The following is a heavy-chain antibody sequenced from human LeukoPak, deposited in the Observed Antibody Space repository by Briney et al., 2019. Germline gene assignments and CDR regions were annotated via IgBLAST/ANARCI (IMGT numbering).Heavy chain of an antibody. J-gene: IGHJ3*02. D-gene: IGHD2-15*01. CDR3: ARVATRVDAFDI. V-gene: IGHV4-61*01. CDR2: IYYSGST. Sequence: SETLSLTCTVSGGSVNSGSYYWSWIRQPPGKGLEWIGYIYYSGSTNYSPSLKSRVTISVDTSKNQFSLKLNSVTAADTAVYYCARVATRVDAFDIWGQGTMVTVSS. CDR1: GGSVNSGSYY.